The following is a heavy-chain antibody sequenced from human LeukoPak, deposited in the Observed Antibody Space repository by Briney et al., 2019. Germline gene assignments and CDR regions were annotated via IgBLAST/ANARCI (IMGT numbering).Heavy chain of an antibody. V-gene: IGHV1-2*02. CDR2: INPNNGGT. J-gene: IGHJ4*02. Sequence: ASVKVSCKASGYIFTAYYMHWVRQAPGQGLEWMGWINPNNGGTNYAQKSQGRVTMTRDTSISTAYMELRRLRSDDTAVYYCARDPGRYFDYWGQGTLVTVSS. CDR3: ARDPGRYFDY. CDR1: GYIFTAYY.